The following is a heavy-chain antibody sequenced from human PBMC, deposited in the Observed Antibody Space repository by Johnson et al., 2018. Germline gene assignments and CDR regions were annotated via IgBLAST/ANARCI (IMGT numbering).Heavy chain of an antibody. D-gene: IGHD1-14*01. CDR2: ISGAGYNT. J-gene: IGHJ3*02. Sequence: VQLVESGGGLVQPGGSLRLSCAASGFTFSDYAMSWVRQAPGKGLEWVSGISGAGYNTYQADSVQGRFTISRDNSTTTLNLQMNSLRVEDTAVYYCASLATTDNPLEIWGHGTVVIVSS. CDR1: GFTFSDYA. V-gene: IGHV3-23*04. CDR3: ASLATTDNPLEI.